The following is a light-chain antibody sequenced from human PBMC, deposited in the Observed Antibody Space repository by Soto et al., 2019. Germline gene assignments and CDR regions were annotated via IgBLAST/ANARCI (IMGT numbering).Light chain of an antibody. CDR2: GAS. CDR3: PQHDILTTT. J-gene: IGKJ5*01. V-gene: IGKV3-20*01. CDR1: QNLSRYF. Sequence: VLRQSPGTLSLYPGGRASLSVTASQNLSRYFLAWYQHKPGQAPRLLISGASRRATGIPDRFSGAGSGTVFTLTISRLEPEDFALYYCPQHDILTTTFGQGTRLEI.